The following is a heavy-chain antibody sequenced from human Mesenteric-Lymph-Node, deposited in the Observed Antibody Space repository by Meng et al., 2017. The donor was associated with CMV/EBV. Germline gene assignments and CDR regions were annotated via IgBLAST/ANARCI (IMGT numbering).Heavy chain of an antibody. CDR2: ISSSSSYI. CDR1: GFTFSSYS. V-gene: IGHV3-21*06. CDR3: ARGQDIAVSSTTDY. J-gene: IGHJ4*02. D-gene: IGHD6-19*01. Sequence: GGSLRLSCAASGFTFSSYSMNWVRRAPGKGLEWVSSISSSSSYIYYADSVKGRFTISRDNAKNSLSLQMNSLRAEDTAVYYCARGQDIAVSSTTDYWGQGTLVTVSS.